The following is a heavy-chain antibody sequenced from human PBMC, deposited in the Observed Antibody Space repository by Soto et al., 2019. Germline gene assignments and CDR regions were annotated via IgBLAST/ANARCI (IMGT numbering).Heavy chain of an antibody. Sequence: EVQLLESGGGLVQPGGSLRLSCAASGFTFSSYAMSWVRQAPGKGLDWVSAISVSVGSTYYADSVKGRFTISRDNSKNTLYLQTNSLRAEDTAVYYCAKVERAVAGIIDWGQGTLVTVSS. CDR2: ISVSVGST. CDR3: AKVERAVAGIID. D-gene: IGHD6-19*01. CDR1: GFTFSSYA. J-gene: IGHJ4*02. V-gene: IGHV3-23*01.